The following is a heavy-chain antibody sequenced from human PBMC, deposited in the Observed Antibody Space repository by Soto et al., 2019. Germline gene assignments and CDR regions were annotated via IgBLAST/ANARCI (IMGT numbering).Heavy chain of an antibody. Sequence: QVQLVESGGGVVQPGRSLRLSCAASGFTFSSYGMHWVRQAPGKGLAWVAVIWYDGSNKYYADSVKGRFTISRDNSKNTLYLQMNNLRAEDTAVYYCARCGFQITMVRGIIISSGMDVWGRGTTVTVSS. V-gene: IGHV3-33*01. D-gene: IGHD3-10*01. CDR1: GFTFSSYG. J-gene: IGHJ6*02. CDR2: IWYDGSNK. CDR3: ARCGFQITMVRGIIISSGMDV.